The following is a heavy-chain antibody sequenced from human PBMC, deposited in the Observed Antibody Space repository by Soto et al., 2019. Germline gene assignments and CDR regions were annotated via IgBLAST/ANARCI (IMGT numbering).Heavy chain of an antibody. Sequence: EVQLVQSGAEVKKPGESLRISCKGSGYSFTSYWISWVRQMPGKGLEWMGRIDPSDSYTNYSPSFQGHITISADKSIXAAYLQWSSLKASDTAMYYCARLQAAAGDNDLTFDYWGQGTLVTVSS. D-gene: IGHD6-13*01. V-gene: IGHV5-10-1*01. CDR2: IDPSDSYT. CDR1: GYSFTSYW. J-gene: IGHJ4*02. CDR3: ARLQAAAGDNDLTFDY.